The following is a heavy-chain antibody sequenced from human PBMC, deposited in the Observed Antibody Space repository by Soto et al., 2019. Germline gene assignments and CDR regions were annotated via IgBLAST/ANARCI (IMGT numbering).Heavy chain of an antibody. V-gene: IGHV3-23*01. CDR2: ISARGGSL. CDR3: AKCSIAYSASVDN. CDR1: GFSFSSYA. J-gene: IGHJ4*02. D-gene: IGHD5-12*01. Sequence: EVHLLESGGGLVQPGGSLRLSCAASGFSFSSYAMVWVRQAPGKGLEWVSVISARGGSLYFADSVKGRFTISRDNSKNVLSLEMNSLRAEDTATYFCAKCSIAYSASVDNWGQGTLVVVSS.